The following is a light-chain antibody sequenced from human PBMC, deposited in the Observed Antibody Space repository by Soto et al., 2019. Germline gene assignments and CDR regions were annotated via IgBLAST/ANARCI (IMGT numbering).Light chain of an antibody. Sequence: EIALTQSPGTLSLSPEERATLSCRASQSVSSSYLARYQQKPGQAPRLLIYGASSRATGIPDRFSGSGSGTAFTLTIRRLEPEDFAVYYCHQYGSSALTFGGGTKVEIK. CDR2: GAS. V-gene: IGKV3-20*01. CDR3: HQYGSSALT. CDR1: QSVSSSY. J-gene: IGKJ4*01.